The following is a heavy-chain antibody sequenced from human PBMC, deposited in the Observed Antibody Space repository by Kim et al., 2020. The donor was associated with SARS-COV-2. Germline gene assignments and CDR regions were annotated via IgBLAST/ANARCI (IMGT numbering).Heavy chain of an antibody. CDR3: ARYCSGGSCYSSYFDY. D-gene: IGHD2-15*01. Sequence: KFRGRVTLTADESTSTAYMELSSLRSEDTAVYYCARYCSGGSCYSSYFDYWGQGTLVTVSS. V-gene: IGHV1-69*01. J-gene: IGHJ4*02.